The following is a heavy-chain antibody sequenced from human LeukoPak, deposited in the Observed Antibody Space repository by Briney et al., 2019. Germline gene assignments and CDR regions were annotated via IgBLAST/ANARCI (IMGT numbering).Heavy chain of an antibody. CDR2: MSPNSGNT. CDR3: ARIYCSSTSCYEWLDP. Sequence: ASVKVSCKASGYTFTSYDINWVRQATGQGLEWMGWMSPNSGNTGYAQKFQGRVTMTRDTSTSTAYMELSSLISEDTAVYYCARIYCSSTSCYEWLDPRGQGTLVTVSS. J-gene: IGHJ5*02. V-gene: IGHV1-8*01. CDR1: GYTFTSYD. D-gene: IGHD2-2*01.